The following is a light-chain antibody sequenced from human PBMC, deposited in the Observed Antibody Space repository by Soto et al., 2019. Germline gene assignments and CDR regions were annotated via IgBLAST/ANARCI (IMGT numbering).Light chain of an antibody. Sequence: IQLTQSPSSLSASVGDRVTITCRASQGISSYLAWYQQKPGTAPKLLIYHASTLESGVPSRFSGSGSGTEFTLTISSLQPDDFATYYCQQYNSYSPWTVGQGTKVEI. J-gene: IGKJ1*01. CDR3: QQYNSYSPWT. CDR2: HAS. V-gene: IGKV1-9*01. CDR1: QGISSY.